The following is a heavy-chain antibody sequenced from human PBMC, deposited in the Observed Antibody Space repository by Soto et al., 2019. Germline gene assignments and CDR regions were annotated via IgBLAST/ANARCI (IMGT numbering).Heavy chain of an antibody. D-gene: IGHD1-26*01. CDR3: ARDYSAPFDY. CDR1: RFTFSNYE. CDR2: ISSRGSSI. Sequence: EVQLVESGGGLVQPGGSLRLSCAASRFTFSNYELNWVRQAPGKGLEWIAYISSRGSSIHYADSVKGRFTISRDDAKNSLYLQMNSLIAEDTAVYYWARDYSAPFDYWGQGTLVTVSS. J-gene: IGHJ4*02. V-gene: IGHV3-48*03.